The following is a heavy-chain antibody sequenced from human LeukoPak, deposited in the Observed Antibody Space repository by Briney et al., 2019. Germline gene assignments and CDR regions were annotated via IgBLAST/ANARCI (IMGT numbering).Heavy chain of an antibody. Sequence: PSETLSLTCTVSGGSISSSSYYWGWIRQPPGKGLEWIGSIYYSGSTYYNPSLKSRVTISVDTSKNQFSLKLSSVTAADTAVYYCARSTETGHRTHFDYWGQGTLVTVSS. D-gene: IGHD3-9*01. J-gene: IGHJ4*02. CDR3: ARSTETGHRTHFDY. CDR1: GGSISSSSYY. V-gene: IGHV4-39*01. CDR2: IYYSGST.